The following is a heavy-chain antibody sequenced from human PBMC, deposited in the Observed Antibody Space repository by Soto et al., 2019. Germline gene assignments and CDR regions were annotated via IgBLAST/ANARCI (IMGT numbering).Heavy chain of an antibody. J-gene: IGHJ4*02. V-gene: IGHV3-9*01. CDR2: ISWNSGSV. CDR3: AKVADVLLWFGDLDS. Sequence: EVHLVESGGALVQPGTSLRLSCVASGFTFDDYPMHWVRRAPGKGLEWVSGISWNSGSVGYADSVKGRFTISTDNAKNSVYLQLNSLRPEDTAMYYCAKVADVLLWFGDLDSLGQGTLVTVSS. CDR1: GFTFDDYP. D-gene: IGHD3-10*01.